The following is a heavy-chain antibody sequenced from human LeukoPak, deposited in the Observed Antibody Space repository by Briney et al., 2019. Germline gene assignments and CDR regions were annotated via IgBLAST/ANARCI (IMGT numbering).Heavy chain of an antibody. CDR1: GGSLSRHY. CDR2: IYYSGST. J-gene: IGHJ5*02. CDR3: ARVVVGSTTHRFVP. D-gene: IGHD1-26*01. V-gene: IGHV4-59*11. Sequence: PSETLSLTCTVSGGSLSRHYWSGIRQPPGKGREWMGYIYYSGSTNYDASIKRRVTISVDTSKNQCSLTLSSVTGADSAVDYCARVVVGSTTHRFVPWGQGTLVTVSS.